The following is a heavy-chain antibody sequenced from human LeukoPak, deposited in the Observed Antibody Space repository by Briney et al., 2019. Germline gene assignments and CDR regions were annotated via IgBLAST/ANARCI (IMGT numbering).Heavy chain of an antibody. Sequence: SSQTLSLTCTVSGGSISSGGYYWSWIRQHPGKGLEWIGYIYYSGSTYYNSSLKSRVTISVDTSKNQFSLKLSSVTAADTAVYYCARDAVDAFDIWGQGTMVTVSS. CDR1: GGSISSGGYY. J-gene: IGHJ3*02. CDR2: IYYSGST. V-gene: IGHV4-31*03. CDR3: ARDAVDAFDI.